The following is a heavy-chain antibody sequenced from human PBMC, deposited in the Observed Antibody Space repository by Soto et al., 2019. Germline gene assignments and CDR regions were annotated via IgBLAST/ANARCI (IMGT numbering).Heavy chain of an antibody. D-gene: IGHD3-9*01. CDR1: GYTFTSYG. J-gene: IGHJ5*02. V-gene: IGHV1-18*01. CDR2: ISAYNGNT. Sequence: SVKVTSKASGYTFTSYGISWLRQAPGQGLEWMGWISAYNGNTNYAQKLQGRVTMTTDTSTSTAYMDLRSLRSDDTAVYYCARVLYYDILTGYYSPWGQGTLVTVSS. CDR3: ARVLYYDILTGYYSP.